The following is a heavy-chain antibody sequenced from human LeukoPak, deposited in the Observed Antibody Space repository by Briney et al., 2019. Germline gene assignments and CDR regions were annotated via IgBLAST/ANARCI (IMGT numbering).Heavy chain of an antibody. CDR1: GGSFSGYY. Sequence: SETLSLTCAVYGGSFSGYYWSWIRQPPGKGLEWIGEINHSGSINYNPSLKSRVTISVDTSKNQFSLKLSSVTAADTAVYYCARAIGNGHYYFDYWGQGTLVTVSS. J-gene: IGHJ4*02. D-gene: IGHD1-26*01. V-gene: IGHV4-34*01. CDR3: ARAIGNGHYYFDY. CDR2: INHSGSI.